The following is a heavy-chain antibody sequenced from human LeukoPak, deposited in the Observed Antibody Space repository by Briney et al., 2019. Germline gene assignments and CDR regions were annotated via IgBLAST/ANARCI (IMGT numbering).Heavy chain of an antibody. D-gene: IGHD2-15*01. CDR1: GVSISSSSYY. CDR3: ARRDPGGYCSTGSCLTYYYYMDV. J-gene: IGHJ6*03. Sequence: SETLSLACTVSGVSISSSSYYWGWIRQPPGQGLEWIGTIYYSGSTYYNPSLNSRVTISLDTSKNQFSLKLSSVTAADTAVYYCARRDPGGYCSTGSCLTYYYYMDVWGKGTTVTVSS. CDR2: IYYSGST. V-gene: IGHV4-39*01.